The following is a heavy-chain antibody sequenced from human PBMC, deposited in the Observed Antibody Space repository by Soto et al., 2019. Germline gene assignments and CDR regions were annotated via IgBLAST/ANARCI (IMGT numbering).Heavy chain of an antibody. D-gene: IGHD6-19*01. J-gene: IGHJ4*02. V-gene: IGHV1-18*01. CDR1: GYTFTSYG. CDR3: ARGRSGWDPFDY. Sequence: ASVKVSCKASGYTFTSYGISWVRPAPGQGLEWMGWLSAYNGNTNYAQKLQGRVTMTTDTSTSTAYMELRSLRSDDTVVYYCARGRSGWDPFDYWGQGTLVTVSS. CDR2: LSAYNGNT.